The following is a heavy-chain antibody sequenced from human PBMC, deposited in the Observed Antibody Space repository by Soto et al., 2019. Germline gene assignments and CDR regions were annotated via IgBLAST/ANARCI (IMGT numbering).Heavy chain of an antibody. CDR1: GGSISSSSYY. Sequence: LSLTCTVSGGSISSSSYYWGWIRQPPGKGLEWIGSIYYSGSTYYNPSLKSRVTISVDTSKNQFSLKLSSVTAADTAVYYCARRPRGMGIAAAGTGYNYWGQGTLVTVSS. J-gene: IGHJ4*02. V-gene: IGHV4-39*01. CDR2: IYYSGST. D-gene: IGHD6-13*01. CDR3: ARRPRGMGIAAAGTGYNY.